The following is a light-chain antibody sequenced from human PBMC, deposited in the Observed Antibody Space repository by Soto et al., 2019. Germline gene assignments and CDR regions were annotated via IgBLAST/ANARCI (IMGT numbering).Light chain of an antibody. J-gene: IGKJ4*01. V-gene: IGKV2-28*01. Sequence: DIVMTQSPLSLPVTPGEPASISCRSSQSLLHSNGYNYLDWYLQKPGQSPQLLIYLGSNRASGVPDRFSVSGSGTDFTLSISSVEAEDVGVYYCMQTLQTPLTVGGGTKV. CDR1: QSLLHSNGYNY. CDR3: MQTLQTPLT. CDR2: LGS.